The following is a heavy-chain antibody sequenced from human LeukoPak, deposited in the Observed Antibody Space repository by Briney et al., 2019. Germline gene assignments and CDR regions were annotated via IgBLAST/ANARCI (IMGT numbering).Heavy chain of an antibody. CDR1: GFTFDDYA. CDR3: ARYRGSSWYFLGWFDP. D-gene: IGHD6-13*01. V-gene: IGHV3-9*01. CDR2: ISWNSGSI. J-gene: IGHJ5*02. Sequence: TGGSLRLSCAASGFTFDDYAMHWVRQAPGKGLEWVSGISWNSGSIGYADSVKGRFTISRDNAKNSLYLQMNSLRAEDTAVYYCARYRGSSWYFLGWFDPWGQGTLVTVSS.